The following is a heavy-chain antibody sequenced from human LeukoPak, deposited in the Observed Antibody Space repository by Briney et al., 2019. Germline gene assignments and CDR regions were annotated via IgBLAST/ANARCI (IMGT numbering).Heavy chain of an antibody. CDR2: IKEDGSAK. CDR3: VMDMDV. J-gene: IGHJ6*02. V-gene: IGHV3-7*05. Sequence: GGSLRLSCAASGFIFSGYWMNWVRQAPGKGLEWVANIKEDGSAKYYVDSVKGRFTISRDNVKNSLYLQMNSLRAEDTAVYYCVMDMDVWGQGTTVTVSS. CDR1: GFIFSGYW.